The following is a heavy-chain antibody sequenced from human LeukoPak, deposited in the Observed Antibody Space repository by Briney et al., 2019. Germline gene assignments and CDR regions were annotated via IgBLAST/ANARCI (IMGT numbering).Heavy chain of an antibody. CDR1: GFTFSSHS. CDR3: ARWRWLQSEFDY. CDR2: IKEDGREK. V-gene: IGHV3-7*01. Sequence: GGSLRLSCAASGFTFSSHSMSWVRQAPGKGLEWVAYIKEDGREKDHVDSVEGRFTISRDNAKNSLYLQMNTLRADDTAVYYCARWRWLQSEFDYWGQGTLVTVSS. J-gene: IGHJ4*02. D-gene: IGHD5-24*01.